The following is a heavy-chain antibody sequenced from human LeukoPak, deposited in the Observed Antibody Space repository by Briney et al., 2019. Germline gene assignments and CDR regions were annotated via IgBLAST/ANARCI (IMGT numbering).Heavy chain of an antibody. CDR3: ASHKYPVQAFDV. CDR2: INHGGDT. Sequence: SETLSLTCAVSGGSFSDYYWSWIRQPPGKGLEWIGEINHGGDTNYNSSLQSRVTLSVDTSRNQFSLILSPVTAADTAIYYCASHKYPVQAFDVWGQGIMVTVSS. CDR1: GGSFSDYY. V-gene: IGHV4-34*01. D-gene: IGHD2-2*02. J-gene: IGHJ3*01.